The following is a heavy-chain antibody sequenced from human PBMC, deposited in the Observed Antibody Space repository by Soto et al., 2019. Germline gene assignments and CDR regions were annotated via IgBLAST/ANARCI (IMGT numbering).Heavy chain of an antibody. CDR3: AKDIHPGRDTYHYGADY. J-gene: IGHJ4*02. D-gene: IGHD5-12*01. CDR2: ISYDGSRK. V-gene: IGHV3-30*18. CDR1: GFIFSNYG. Sequence: QVQLVESGGGVVQPGTSLTLSCSASGFIFSNYGMHWVRQAPGKGLEWVSIISYDGSRKHYIDSVKGRFTISRDNSKNTLDLQMNSLRAEYTAVYYCAKDIHPGRDTYHYGADYWGQGTLVAVSS.